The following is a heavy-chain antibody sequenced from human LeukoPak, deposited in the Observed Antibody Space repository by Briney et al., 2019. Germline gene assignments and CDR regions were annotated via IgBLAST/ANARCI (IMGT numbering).Heavy chain of an antibody. V-gene: IGHV5-51*01. D-gene: IGHD4-17*01. CDR3: ARQYGRPFDY. CDR1: GYSFSNYW. Sequence: GESLKISCKGSGYSFSNYWIGWVRQMPGKGLEWMGIIYPGDSDTRYSPSFQGQVTISVDESINTSYLQWSSLEASDTAMYYCARQYGRPFDYWGQGTLVTVSS. J-gene: IGHJ4*02. CDR2: IYPGDSDT.